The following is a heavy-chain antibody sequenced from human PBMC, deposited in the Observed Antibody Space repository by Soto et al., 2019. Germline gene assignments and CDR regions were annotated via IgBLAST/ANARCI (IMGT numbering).Heavy chain of an antibody. V-gene: IGHV3-30*18. CDR3: AKDRWGDFGDLNLPGY. CDR1: GFTFSSFG. Sequence: QVLLVESGGGVVQPGRSLRISCAVSGFTFSSFGMHWVRQAPGKGLEWGAVISDDGSSKDYADSLKGRVTISRDNSNNTLYLQMDSLGPEDTAVYYCAKDRWGDFGDLNLPGYWGQGTLVTVSS. D-gene: IGHD4-17*01. J-gene: IGHJ4*02. CDR2: ISDDGSSK.